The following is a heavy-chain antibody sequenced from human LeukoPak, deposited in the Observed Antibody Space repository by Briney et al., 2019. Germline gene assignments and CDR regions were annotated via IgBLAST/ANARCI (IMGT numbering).Heavy chain of an antibody. CDR3: GKEVERHFDLKY. CDR2: FSGGGDS. CDR1: GFTSGIYA. Sequence: GGSLRLSCAASGFTSGIYAVSWVRQAPGKGLEWVSAFSGGGDSYYADSVKGRFTISRDNSKKILYLQMNSLRAEDTAVYYCGKEVERHFDLKYLGQGTLVTGSS. V-gene: IGHV3-23*01. J-gene: IGHJ4*02.